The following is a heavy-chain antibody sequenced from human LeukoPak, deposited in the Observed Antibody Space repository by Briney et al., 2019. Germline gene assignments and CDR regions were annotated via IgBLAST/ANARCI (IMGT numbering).Heavy chain of an antibody. Sequence: AGGSLRLSCAASGFSVSRKYMSWVRQTPGKGLEWVSLIYSGDTTYYADSVKGRFTISRDNAKNTLYLQMNSLRVEDTAVYYCARGPGPSTPLMDVWGQGTTVTVSS. CDR1: GFSVSRKY. D-gene: IGHD3-10*01. V-gene: IGHV3-53*01. CDR2: IYSGDTT. J-gene: IGHJ6*02. CDR3: ARGPGPSTPLMDV.